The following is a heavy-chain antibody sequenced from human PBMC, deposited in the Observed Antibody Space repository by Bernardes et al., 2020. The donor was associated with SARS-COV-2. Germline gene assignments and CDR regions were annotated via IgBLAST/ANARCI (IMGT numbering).Heavy chain of an antibody. D-gene: IGHD4-17*01. CDR3: ARHGGTTVTTNFDY. CDR2: MYYSGST. V-gene: IGHV4-39*01. CDR1: GGSISILSYY. Sequence: SETLSLTCPFSGGSISILSYYWGWIRQPPGKGLEWIGSMYYSGSTYYNSSLKSRVTMSVDTSKNQFSLKLTSVAAADTAVYYCARHGGTTVTTNFDYWGQGTLVTVYS. J-gene: IGHJ4*02.